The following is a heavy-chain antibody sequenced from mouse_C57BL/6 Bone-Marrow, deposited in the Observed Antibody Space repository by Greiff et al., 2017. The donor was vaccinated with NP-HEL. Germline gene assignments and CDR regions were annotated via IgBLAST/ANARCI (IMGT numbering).Heavy chain of an antibody. CDR3: ARGFITTVVATNFDD. J-gene: IGHJ2*01. CDR2: IDPANGNT. CDR1: GFNIKNTY. V-gene: IGHV14-3*01. Sequence: VQLQQSVAELVRPGASVKLSCTASGFNIKNTYMHWVKQRPEQGLEWIGRIDPANGNTKYAPKFQGKATITADTSSNTAYLQLSRLTSEDTAIYYGARGFITTVVATNFDDWGKGTTLTVSS. D-gene: IGHD1-1*01.